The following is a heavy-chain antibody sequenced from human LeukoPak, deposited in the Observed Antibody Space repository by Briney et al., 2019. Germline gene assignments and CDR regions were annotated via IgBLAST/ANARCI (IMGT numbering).Heavy chain of an antibody. CDR2: ISYSGTT. D-gene: IGHD1-26*01. Sequence: SETLSLTCTVSRDSISSYFWSWIRQPPGKGLEWIGYISYSGTTSYNPSLNSRVTISVDTSTNQFSLRLSSVTAADTAVYYCARGDYYYMDVWGKGTTVTVPS. J-gene: IGHJ6*03. CDR3: ARGDYYYMDV. V-gene: IGHV4-59*08. CDR1: RDSISSYF.